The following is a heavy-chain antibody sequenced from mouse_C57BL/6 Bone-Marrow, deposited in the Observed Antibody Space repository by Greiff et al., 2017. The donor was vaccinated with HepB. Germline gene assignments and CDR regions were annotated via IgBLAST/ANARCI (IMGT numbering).Heavy chain of an antibody. V-gene: IGHV1-50*01. CDR3: ARGYGYDEGYYFDY. CDR2: IDPSDSYT. CDR1: GYTFTSYW. J-gene: IGHJ2*01. Sequence: VQLQQPGAELVKPGASVKLSCKASGYTFTSYWMQWVKQRPGQGLEWIGEIDPSDSYTNYNQKFKGKATLTVDTSSSTAYMPLSSLTSEDSAVYYCARGYGYDEGYYFDYWGQGTTLTVSS. D-gene: IGHD2-2*01.